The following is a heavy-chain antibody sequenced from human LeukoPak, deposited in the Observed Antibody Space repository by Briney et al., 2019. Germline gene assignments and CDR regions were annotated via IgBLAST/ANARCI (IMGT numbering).Heavy chain of an antibody. J-gene: IGHJ4*02. CDR3: AAPFMITFGGAPVSAVRNY. CDR1: GFTFSSYW. D-gene: IGHD3-16*01. CDR2: INSDGSST. Sequence: GGSLRLSCAASGFTFSSYWMHWVRQAPGKGLVWVSRINSDGSSTSYADSVKGRFTISRDNSKNTLYLQMNSLRAEDTAVYYCAAPFMITFGGAPVSAVRNYWGQGTLVTVSS. V-gene: IGHV3-74*01.